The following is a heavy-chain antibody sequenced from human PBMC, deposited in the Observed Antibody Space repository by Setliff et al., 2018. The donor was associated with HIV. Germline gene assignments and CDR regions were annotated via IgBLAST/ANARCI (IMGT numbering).Heavy chain of an antibody. V-gene: IGHV1-3*01. CDR1: GFTFPSYS. CDR3: ARDTRWGDWYFDL. D-gene: IGHD7-27*01. Sequence: ASVKVSCKASGFTFPSYSIHWVRQAPGRSLEWMGWISAGNGNTKYSQNFQGRVTITRDTSATTAYMELSSLRSEDTAVYYCARDTRWGDWYFDLWGRGTLVTVSS. J-gene: IGHJ2*01. CDR2: ISAGNGNT.